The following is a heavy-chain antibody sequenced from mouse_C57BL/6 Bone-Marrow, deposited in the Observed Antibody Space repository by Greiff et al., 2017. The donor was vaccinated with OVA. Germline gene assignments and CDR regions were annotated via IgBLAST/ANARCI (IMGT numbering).Heavy chain of an antibody. J-gene: IGHJ2*01. Sequence: VQLQQSGAELVKPGASVKLSCTASGFTFTDYYMHWVKQRPEQGLEWIGRIDPEDGGTKYTPKFQGKATMTADTSSNTAYLQLSSLTSEDTAVYCCDRGGYYDYWGQGTTVTVSS. CDR3: DRGGYYDY. V-gene: IGHV14-2*01. CDR1: GFTFTDYY. D-gene: IGHD2-3*01. CDR2: IDPEDGGT.